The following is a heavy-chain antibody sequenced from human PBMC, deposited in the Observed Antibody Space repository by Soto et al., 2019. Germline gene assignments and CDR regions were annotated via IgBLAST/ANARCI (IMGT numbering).Heavy chain of an antibody. CDR2: IYYSGST. CDR3: ARDGPVDTAMVTSFDYGMDV. D-gene: IGHD5-18*01. V-gene: IGHV4-31*03. Sequence: QVQLQESGPGLVKPSQTLSLTCTVSGGSISSGGYYWSWIRQHPGKGLEWIGYIYYSGSTYYNPSLKSRVTISVDTCKNQFSLKLSSVTAADTAVYYCARDGPVDTAMVTSFDYGMDVWGQGTTVTVSS. J-gene: IGHJ6*02. CDR1: GGSISSGGYY.